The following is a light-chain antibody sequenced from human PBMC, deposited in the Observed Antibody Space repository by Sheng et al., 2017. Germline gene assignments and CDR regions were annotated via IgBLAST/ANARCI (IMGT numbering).Light chain of an antibody. V-gene: IGLV1-40*01. CDR3: QTYDDSLDVSCV. J-gene: IGLJ1*01. CDR2: GNV. CDR1: SSNIGAGFD. Sequence: QSVLTQPPSVSGAPGQTVTISCTGTSSNIGAGFDVHWYQQLPGTAPKLLIYGNVNRPSGVPDRFSASKSGTSASLAITGLLAQDEADYYCQTYDDSLDVSCVFGTGTKVIVL.